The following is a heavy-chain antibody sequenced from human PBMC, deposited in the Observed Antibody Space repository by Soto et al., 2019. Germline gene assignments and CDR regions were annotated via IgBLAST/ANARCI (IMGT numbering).Heavy chain of an antibody. CDR2: ISSSSSYI. V-gene: IGHV3-21*01. CDR1: GFTFSSYS. D-gene: IGHD1-26*01. J-gene: IGHJ4*02. Sequence: GGSLRLSCAASGFTFSSYSMNWVRQAPGKGLEWVSSISSSSSYIYYADSVKGRFTISRDNAKNSLYLQMNSLRAEDTAVYYCARDPRSGSYRYVDYWGQGTLVTVSS. CDR3: ARDPRSGSYRYVDY.